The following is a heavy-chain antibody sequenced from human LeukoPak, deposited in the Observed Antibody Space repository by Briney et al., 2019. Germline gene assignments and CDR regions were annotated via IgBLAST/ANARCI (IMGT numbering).Heavy chain of an antibody. Sequence: GGSLRLSCAASGFTFSNYGMHWVRQAPGKGLDWVAVIWYDGSYKYYADSVKGRFTISRDNSKNTLYLQMNSLRAEGTAVYYCAKVVQYTASTGTGLDYWGQGTLVTVSS. CDR2: IWYDGSYK. J-gene: IGHJ4*02. V-gene: IGHV3-33*06. CDR1: GFTFSNYG. D-gene: IGHD6-13*01. CDR3: AKVVQYTASTGTGLDY.